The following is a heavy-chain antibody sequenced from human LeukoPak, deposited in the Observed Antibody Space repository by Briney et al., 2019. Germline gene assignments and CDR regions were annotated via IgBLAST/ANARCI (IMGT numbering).Heavy chain of an antibody. D-gene: IGHD2-8*02. CDR2: IYFIGST. J-gene: IGHJ4*02. CDR3: ARLLAGCPGGRCRAHFDY. V-gene: IGHV4-59*01. CDR1: GDSISNNY. Sequence: PSETLSLTRSVSGDSISNNYWSWMRQPPGKGLEWIGYIYFIGSTNYNPSLKSRVTMSVDTSKNQFSLTLSSVTAADTAVYYCARLLAGCPGGRCRAHFDYWGQGTLVTVSS.